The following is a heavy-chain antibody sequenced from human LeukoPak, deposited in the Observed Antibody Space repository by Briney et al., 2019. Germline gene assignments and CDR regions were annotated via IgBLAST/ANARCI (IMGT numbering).Heavy chain of an antibody. CDR3: ARDKGWDLLGRGGPGYMDV. Sequence: SETLSLTCTVSGGSISSYYWTWVRQPPGKGLEWIGHMYYSGSTEYNPHLKSRVTISVDTSKNHFSLKLSSVTAADTAVYYCARDKGWDLLGRGGPGYMDVWGKGTTVTVSS. D-gene: IGHD1-26*01. J-gene: IGHJ6*03. CDR2: MYYSGST. V-gene: IGHV4-59*01. CDR1: GGSISSYY.